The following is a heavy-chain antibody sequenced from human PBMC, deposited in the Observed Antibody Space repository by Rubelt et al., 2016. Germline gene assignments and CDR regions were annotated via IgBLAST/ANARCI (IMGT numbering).Heavy chain of an antibody. V-gene: IGHV3-23*04. J-gene: IGHJ4*02. CDR2: ISRTGGTT. CDR1: GFTFSISA. D-gene: IGHD1-26*01. CDR3: AQGRWERPH. Sequence: EVLLVQSGGGLVEPGGSLRLSCAASGFTFSISAMTWVRQAPGKGLEWVSSISRTGGTTYYADSVKGRLTSSRDNSKNTLYLQMKSLRAEDTAVYYCAQGRWERPHWGQGTLVTVSS.